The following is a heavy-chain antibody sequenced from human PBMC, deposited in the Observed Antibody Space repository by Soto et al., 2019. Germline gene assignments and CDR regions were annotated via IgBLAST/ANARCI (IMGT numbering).Heavy chain of an antibody. CDR1: GFTFSSYA. Sequence: GGSLRLSCAASGFTFSSYAMSWVRQAPGKGLEWVSAISGSGGSTYYADSVKGRFTISRDNSKNTLYLQMNSLRAEDMAVYYCAKDYDILTGYWIDYWGQGTLVTVSS. CDR3: AKDYDILTGYWIDY. CDR2: ISGSGGST. D-gene: IGHD3-9*01. J-gene: IGHJ4*02. V-gene: IGHV3-23*01.